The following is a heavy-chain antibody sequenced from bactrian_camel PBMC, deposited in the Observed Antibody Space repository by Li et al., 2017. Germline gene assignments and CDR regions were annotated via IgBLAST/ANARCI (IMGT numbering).Heavy chain of an antibody. J-gene: IGHJ4*01. Sequence: HVQLVESGGGLVQSGGSLRLSCAPSGRAGYMTYMAWFRQTPGKEREGVATIGSGGDTYYADFVKGRFTISRDNDQNTVYLEMNSLKPEDTAMYYCAAARDWIERKLDRRGYRYWGQGTQVTVS. CDR3: AAARDWIERKLDRRGYRY. CDR1: GRAGYMTY. V-gene: IGHV3S53*01. D-gene: IGHD8*01. CDR2: IGSGGDT.